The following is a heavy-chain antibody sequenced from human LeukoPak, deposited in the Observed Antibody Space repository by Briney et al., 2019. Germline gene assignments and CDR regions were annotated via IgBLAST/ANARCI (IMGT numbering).Heavy chain of an antibody. Sequence: GESLKISCKGSGYSFTSYWIGWVRQMPGKGLEWMGIIYPGDSDTRYSPSFQGQVTISADKSISTAYLQWSSLKASDTAMYYCARRPSYSSGWYFPFDYWGQGTLVTVSS. V-gene: IGHV5-51*01. D-gene: IGHD6-19*01. CDR1: GYSFTSYW. J-gene: IGHJ4*02. CDR2: IYPGDSDT. CDR3: ARRPSYSSGWYFPFDY.